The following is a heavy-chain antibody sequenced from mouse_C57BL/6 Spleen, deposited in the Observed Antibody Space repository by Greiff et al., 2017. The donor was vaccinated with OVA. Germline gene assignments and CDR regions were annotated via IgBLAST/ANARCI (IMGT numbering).Heavy chain of an antibody. Sequence: EVQLQQSGPELVKPGASVKIPCKASGYTFTDYNMDWVKQSHGKSLEWIGDINPNNGGTIYNQKFKGKATLTVDKSSSTAYMELRSLTSEDTAVYYCARSDGSSYEWYFDVWGTGTTVTVSS. CDR2: INPNNGGT. CDR1: GYTFTDYN. J-gene: IGHJ1*03. V-gene: IGHV1-18*01. D-gene: IGHD1-1*01. CDR3: ARSDGSSYEWYFDV.